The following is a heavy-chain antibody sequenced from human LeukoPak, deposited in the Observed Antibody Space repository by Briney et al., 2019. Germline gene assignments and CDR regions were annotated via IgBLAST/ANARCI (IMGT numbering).Heavy chain of an antibody. CDR2: ISYDGSNK. CDR3: AKIPTLDYYDSSGYYQNYFDY. CDR1: GFTFSSYG. D-gene: IGHD3-22*01. J-gene: IGHJ4*02. V-gene: IGHV3-30*18. Sequence: GGSLRLPCAASGFTFSSYGMHWVRQAPGKGLEWVAVISYDGSNKYYADSVKGRFTISRDNSKNTLYLQMNSLRAEDTAVYYCAKIPTLDYYDSSGYYQNYFDYWGQGTLVTVSS.